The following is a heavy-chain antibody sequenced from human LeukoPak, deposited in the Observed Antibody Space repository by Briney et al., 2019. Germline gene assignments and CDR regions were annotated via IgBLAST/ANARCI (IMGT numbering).Heavy chain of an antibody. Sequence: PGRSLRLSCAASGFTFSSYGMHWVRQAPGKGLEWVAVISYDGSNKYYADSVKGRFTISRDNSQNTLYLQMNSLRAEDTAVYYCAKGAGAWYFDYWGQGTLVTVSS. D-gene: IGHD1-14*01. CDR3: AKGAGAWYFDY. CDR1: GFTFSSYG. V-gene: IGHV3-30*18. CDR2: ISYDGSNK. J-gene: IGHJ4*02.